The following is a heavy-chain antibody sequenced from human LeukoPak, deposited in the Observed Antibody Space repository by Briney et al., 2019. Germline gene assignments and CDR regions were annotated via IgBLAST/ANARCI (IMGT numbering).Heavy chain of an antibody. Sequence: GTLRLSCAVSGFTFRSYGMSWIRQPPGKGLEWIGEINHSGNTNYNPSLKSRVTISGDTSKNQFSLTLSSVTAADTAVYYCARYREVGATVDYWGQGTLVTVSS. CDR1: GFTFRSYG. D-gene: IGHD1-26*01. J-gene: IGHJ4*02. V-gene: IGHV4-34*01. CDR3: ARYREVGATVDY. CDR2: INHSGNT.